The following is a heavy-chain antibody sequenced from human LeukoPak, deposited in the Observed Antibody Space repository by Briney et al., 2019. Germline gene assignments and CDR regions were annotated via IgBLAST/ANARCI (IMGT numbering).Heavy chain of an antibody. CDR3: ARQMAGSGYFYFHY. D-gene: IGHD3-22*01. CDR2: IYYSGSN. J-gene: IGHJ4*02. V-gene: IGHV4-59*08. CDR1: GGSISSYY. Sequence: SETLSLTCTVSGGSISSYYWSWVRQPPGKGLEWIGYIYYSGSNNYNPSLKSGGTISVDTSKNQEYLKLSSVTAADTAVYYCARQMAGSGYFYFHYWGQGTLVTVSS.